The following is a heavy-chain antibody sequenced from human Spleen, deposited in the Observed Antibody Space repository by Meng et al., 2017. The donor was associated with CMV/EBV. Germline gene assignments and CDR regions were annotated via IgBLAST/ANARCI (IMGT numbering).Heavy chain of an antibody. CDR3: ARGVRFYY. V-gene: IGHV4-34*01. CDR1: GGSFSGYY. J-gene: IGHJ4*02. CDR2: INHSGST. Sequence: HVHLQQWGAGLLKPSETLSLTCAVYGGSFSGYYWSWIRQPPGKGLEWIGEINHSGSTNYNPSLKSRVTISVDTSKNQFSLKLSSVTAADTAVYYCARGVRFYYWGQGTLVTVSS. D-gene: IGHD1-1*01.